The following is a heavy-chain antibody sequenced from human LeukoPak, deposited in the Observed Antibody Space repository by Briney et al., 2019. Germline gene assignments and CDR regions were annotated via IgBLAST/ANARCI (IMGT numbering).Heavy chain of an antibody. CDR3: ARGYIDNLGYSPRSSFDN. V-gene: IGHV3-48*01. D-gene: IGHD3-22*01. CDR2: ISSSSSTI. CDR1: GFTLSNNW. Sequence: GGSLRLSCAASGFTLSNNWMHWVRQAPGKGLEWVSYISSSSSTIYYGDSVKGRFTISRDNAKSSLYLQMNSLRAEDTAVYYCARGYIDNLGYSPRSSFDNWGQGTLVTVSS. J-gene: IGHJ4*02.